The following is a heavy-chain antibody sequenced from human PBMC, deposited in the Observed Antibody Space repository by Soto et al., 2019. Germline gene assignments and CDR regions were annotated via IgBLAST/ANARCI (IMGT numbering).Heavy chain of an antibody. Sequence: EVQLVESGGGLVKPGGSLRLSCAASGFSFSDYSMNWVRQAPGKGLEWVSSISGSSSYIYYADSLKGRVTVSRDNAEKSLYLQMNSLRVEDTAVYYCARDGAYCSGTGCRDYYHYMDVWGKGTTVTVSS. CDR2: ISGSSSYI. CDR1: GFSFSDYS. CDR3: ARDGAYCSGTGCRDYYHYMDV. J-gene: IGHJ6*03. D-gene: IGHD2-2*01. V-gene: IGHV3-21*01.